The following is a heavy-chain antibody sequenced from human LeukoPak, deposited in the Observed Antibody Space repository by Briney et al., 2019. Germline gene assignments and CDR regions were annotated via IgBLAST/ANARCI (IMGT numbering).Heavy chain of an antibody. J-gene: IGHJ4*02. V-gene: IGHV3-53*01. Sequence: GGSLRLSCAASGFTVSSNYMSWVRQAPGKGLEWVSVIYSGGSTYYADSVKGRFTISRDNSKNTLYLQMNSLRAEDTAVYYCAKGPRRTGGSYRTTYPNDYWGQGTLVTVSS. CDR3: AKGPRRTGGSYRTTYPNDY. CDR2: IYSGGST. D-gene: IGHD3-16*02. CDR1: GFTVSSNY.